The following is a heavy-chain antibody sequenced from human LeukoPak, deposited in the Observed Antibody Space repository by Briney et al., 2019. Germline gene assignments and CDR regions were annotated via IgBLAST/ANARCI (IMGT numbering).Heavy chain of an antibody. Sequence: GGSLRLSCAASGFTVSSNYMSWVRQAPGRGLEWVSVIYSGGSTYYADSVKGRFTISRDNSKNTLYLQMNSLRAEDTAVYYCARDNPYCGGDCYSFWGQGTLVTVSS. J-gene: IGHJ4*02. CDR2: IYSGGST. CDR3: ARDNPYCGGDCYSF. V-gene: IGHV3-53*01. D-gene: IGHD2-21*01. CDR1: GFTVSSNY.